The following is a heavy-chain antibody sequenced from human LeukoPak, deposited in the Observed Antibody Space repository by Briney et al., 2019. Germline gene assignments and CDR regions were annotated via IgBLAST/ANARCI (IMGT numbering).Heavy chain of an antibody. CDR1: GYTPTELS. CDR3: ATGDRAAAGWEDYYYYYMDV. D-gene: IGHD6-13*01. J-gene: IGHJ6*03. V-gene: IGHV1-24*01. CDR2: FAPEDGET. Sequence: ASVKVSCKVSGYTPTELSMHWVRQAPGKGLEWICGFAPEDGETIYAQKFQGRVTMTEATSTDTAYMELSSLRSEDTAVYYCATGDRAAAGWEDYYYYYMDVWGKGTTVTVSS.